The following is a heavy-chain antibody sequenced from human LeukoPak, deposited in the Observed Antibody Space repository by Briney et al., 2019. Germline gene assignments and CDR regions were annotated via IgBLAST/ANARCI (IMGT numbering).Heavy chain of an antibody. CDR2: ISSSGGSI. CDR1: GFTFSDYY. V-gene: IGHV3-11*04. J-gene: IGHJ4*02. CDR3: ATQNYLNLLFDY. D-gene: IGHD1-7*01. Sequence: GGSLRLSCAASGFTFSDYYMSWIRQAPGKGLEWVSYISSSGGSIYYADSVKGRFTISGDNAKNSLYLQMNSLRAEDTAVYYCATQNYLNLLFDYWGQGTLVTVSS.